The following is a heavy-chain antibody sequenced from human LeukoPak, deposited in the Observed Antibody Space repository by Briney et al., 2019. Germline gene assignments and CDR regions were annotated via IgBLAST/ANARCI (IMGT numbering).Heavy chain of an antibody. V-gene: IGHV3-11*04. CDR2: ISSSGSTI. J-gene: IGHJ3*02. CDR1: GFTFSDYY. CDR3: ARSIDLTMNAFDI. Sequence: GGSLRLSCAVSGFTFSDYYMSWIRQAPGKGLEWVSYISSSGSTIYYADSVKGRFTISRDNAKNSLYLQMNSLRAKDTAVYYCARSIDLTMNAFDIWSQGTMVTVSS. D-gene: IGHD3-22*01.